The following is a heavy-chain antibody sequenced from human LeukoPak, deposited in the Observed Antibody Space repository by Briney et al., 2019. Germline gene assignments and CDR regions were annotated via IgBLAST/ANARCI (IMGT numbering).Heavy chain of an antibody. D-gene: IGHD5-18*01. J-gene: IGHJ5*02. CDR1: GDSITRGDYY. Sequence: SETLSLTCTVSGDSITRGDYYWSWIRQPPEKGLEWIGYIYYSGIAYYHPSLKSRVSISVDTSKNQFSLNLNSVTAADTAVYYCARAIQASLQPRFDPWGQGTLVTVSS. CDR2: IYYSGIA. V-gene: IGHV4-30-4*08. CDR3: ARAIQASLQPRFDP.